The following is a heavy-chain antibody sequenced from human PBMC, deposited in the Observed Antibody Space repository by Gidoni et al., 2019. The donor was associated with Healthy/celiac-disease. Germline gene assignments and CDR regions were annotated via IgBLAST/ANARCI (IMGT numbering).Heavy chain of an antibody. J-gene: IGHJ6*03. Sequence: QVQLQESGPGLVKPSETLSLTCTVSGGSISSYYWSWIRQPPGKGLEWIGYIYYSGSTNYNPSLKSRVTISVDTSKNQFSLKLSSVTAADTAVYYCARDVRRGNRPQGPYYYYMDVWGKGTTVTVSS. CDR3: ARDVRRGNRPQGPYYYYMDV. CDR2: IYYSGST. V-gene: IGHV4-59*01. CDR1: GGSISSYY.